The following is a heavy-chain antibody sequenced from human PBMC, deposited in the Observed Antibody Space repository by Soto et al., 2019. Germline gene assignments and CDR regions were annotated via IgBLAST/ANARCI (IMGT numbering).Heavy chain of an antibody. CDR3: ARCDYYDSHLPRPFDY. J-gene: IGHJ4*02. CDR1: GFTFSSYA. Sequence: RGGSLRLSCAASGFTFSSYAMHWVRQAPGKGLEWVAVISYDGSNTYYADSVKGRFTISRDNSKNTLYLQMNSLRAEDTAVYYCARCDYYDSHLPRPFDYWGQGTLVTVSS. V-gene: IGHV3-30-3*01. CDR2: ISYDGSNT. D-gene: IGHD3-22*01.